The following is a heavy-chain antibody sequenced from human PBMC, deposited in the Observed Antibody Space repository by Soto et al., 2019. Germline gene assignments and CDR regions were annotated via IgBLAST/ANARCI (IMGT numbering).Heavy chain of an antibody. V-gene: IGHV5-51*01. Sequence: AGESLKISCKGSGYRFTDYWIGWVRQMPGKGLEWMAIIYPGDSDTRYSPSFQGQVTISADKSIITPHLRWSSLKASDTAIYYYERGLSGWSLGYYGLDCWGQGTTVTVSS. J-gene: IGHJ6*02. CDR3: ERGLSGWSLGYYGLDC. D-gene: IGHD3-22*01. CDR2: IYPGDSDT. CDR1: GYRFTDYW.